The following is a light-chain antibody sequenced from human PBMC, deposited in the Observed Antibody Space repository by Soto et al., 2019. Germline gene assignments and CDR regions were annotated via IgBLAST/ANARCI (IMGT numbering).Light chain of an antibody. Sequence: QSVLTQPPSVSAAPGQTVTISCSGSRSNIGHNYVSWYQQLPGTAPKLLIFDNYKRPSGIPDRFSGSKSGTSAALAITGLQTGDEADYYCATWDTSLSAYVVFGGGTKVTVL. CDR1: RSNIGHNY. V-gene: IGLV1-51*01. CDR2: DNY. CDR3: ATWDTSLSAYVV. J-gene: IGLJ2*01.